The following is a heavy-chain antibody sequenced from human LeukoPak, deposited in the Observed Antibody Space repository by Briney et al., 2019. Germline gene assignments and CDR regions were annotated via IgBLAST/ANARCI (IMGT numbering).Heavy chain of an antibody. CDR2: IYHSGST. Sequence: SQILSLTCAVSGGSISSGGYSWSWIRQPPGKGLEWIGYIYHSGSTYYNPSLKSRVTISVDRSKNQFSLKLSSVTAADTAVYYCASWYYDFWSGYYGWFDPWGQGTLVTVSS. D-gene: IGHD3-3*01. J-gene: IGHJ5*02. V-gene: IGHV4-30-2*01. CDR3: ASWYYDFWSGYYGWFDP. CDR1: GGSISSGGYS.